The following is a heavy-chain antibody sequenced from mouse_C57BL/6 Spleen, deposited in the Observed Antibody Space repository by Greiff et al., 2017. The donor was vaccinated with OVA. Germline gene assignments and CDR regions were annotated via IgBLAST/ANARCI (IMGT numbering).Heavy chain of an antibody. Sequence: QVQLQQSGAELVKPGASVKLSCKASGYTFTEYTIHWVKQRSGQGLEWIGWFYPGSGSLKYNEKFKDKATLTADKSSSTVYMELMRLTSEYSAVYFFSRHEDYNYYSNHYFDYWGQGTTLTVSS. CDR2: FYPGSGSL. J-gene: IGHJ2*01. D-gene: IGHD2-5*01. CDR1: GYTFTEYT. V-gene: IGHV1-62-2*01. CDR3: SRHEDYNYYSNHYFDY.